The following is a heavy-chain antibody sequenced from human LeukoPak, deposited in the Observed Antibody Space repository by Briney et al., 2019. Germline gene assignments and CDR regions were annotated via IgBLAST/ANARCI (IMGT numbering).Heavy chain of an antibody. V-gene: IGHV3-7*01. CDR2: IKEDGSEK. D-gene: IGHD2-8*02. J-gene: IGHJ2*01. CDR3: ARGLGSTGGFFDL. Sequence: GGSLRLSCAASGFTFSSYWMSWVRQAPGKGLEWVANIKEDGSEKYYVDFVKGRFTISRDNAKNSLYLRMYSLRAEDTAVYYCARGLGSTGGFFDLWGRGTLVTVSS. CDR1: GFTFSSYW.